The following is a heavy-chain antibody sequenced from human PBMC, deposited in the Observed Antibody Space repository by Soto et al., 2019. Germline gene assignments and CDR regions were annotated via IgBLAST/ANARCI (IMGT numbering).Heavy chain of an antibody. V-gene: IGHV4-59*08. CDR1: GGSISSYY. Sequence: QVQLQESGPGLVKPSETLSLTCTVSGGSISSYYWSWIRQPPGKGLEWIGYIYYSGSTNYNPSLKSRVTMSVDTSKIQFSRKLSSVTAADTAVYYCARRYSSAFDIWGQGTMVTVSS. CDR3: ARRYSSAFDI. J-gene: IGHJ3*02. D-gene: IGHD6-13*01. CDR2: IYYSGST.